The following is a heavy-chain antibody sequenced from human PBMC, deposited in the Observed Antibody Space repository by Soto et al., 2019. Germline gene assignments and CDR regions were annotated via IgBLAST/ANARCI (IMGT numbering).Heavy chain of an antibody. V-gene: IGHV3-30*03. J-gene: IGHJ4*02. CDR2: ISYDGSNK. D-gene: IGHD4-17*01. CDR3: ARVYGDYGRFDY. Sequence: PGGSLRLSCAASGFTFSSYGMHWVRQAPGKGLEWVAVISYDGSNKYYADSVKGRFTISRDNSKNTLYLQMNSLRSDDTAVYYCARVYGDYGRFDYWGQGTLVTVSS. CDR1: GFTFSSYG.